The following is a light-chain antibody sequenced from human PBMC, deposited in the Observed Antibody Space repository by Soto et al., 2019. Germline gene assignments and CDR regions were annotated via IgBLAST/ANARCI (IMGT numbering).Light chain of an antibody. CDR2: DDT. Sequence: SYELTQPPSVSVAPGQTARLTCGGNNIVGKSVHWYQQRPGQGPVLVVYDDTDRPSGIPERFSGYNSGNTATLVISRVEAGDEADYYCQVWDSSSDHVVFGGGTKLTVL. V-gene: IGLV3-21*02. J-gene: IGLJ2*01. CDR3: QVWDSSSDHVV. CDR1: NIVGKS.